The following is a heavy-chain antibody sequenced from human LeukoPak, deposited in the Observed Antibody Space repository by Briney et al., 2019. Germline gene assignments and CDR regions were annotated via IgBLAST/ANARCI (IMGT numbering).Heavy chain of an antibody. D-gene: IGHD3-22*01. CDR3: AKGRPRSWLLLGWYFDL. V-gene: IGHV3-23*01. J-gene: IGHJ2*01. CDR2: ITSSDGGT. CDR1: GFAFRNYA. Sequence: GGSLRLSCAASGFAFRNYAMSWIRQTPGKGLEWVSAITSSDGGTHYAGSVKGRFTISRDNSKNILYLHMSNLRADDTALYYCAKGRPRSWLLLGWYFDLWGRGTLVTVSS.